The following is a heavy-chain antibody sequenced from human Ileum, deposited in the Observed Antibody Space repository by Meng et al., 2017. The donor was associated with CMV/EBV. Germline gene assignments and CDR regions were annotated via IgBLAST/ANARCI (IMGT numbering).Heavy chain of an antibody. CDR2: IAQDGSEK. Sequence: GESLKISCAASGFIFSSDWMSWVRQAPGKWLEWVANIAQDGSEKYYADSVKGRFTISRDNAKNSLYLQMNSLRAEDTAVYYCATHSPIAAAGRTSHYWGQGTLVTVSS. D-gene: IGHD6-13*01. CDR1: GFIFSSDW. CDR3: ATHSPIAAAGRTSHY. J-gene: IGHJ4*02. V-gene: IGHV3-7*01.